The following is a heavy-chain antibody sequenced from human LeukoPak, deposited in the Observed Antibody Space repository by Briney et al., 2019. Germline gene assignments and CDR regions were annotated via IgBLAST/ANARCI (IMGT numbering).Heavy chain of an antibody. CDR3: AREPGDYHFDF. V-gene: IGHV1-46*01. J-gene: IGHJ4*02. CDR2: LNPSHGST. D-gene: IGHD4-17*01. Sequence: GASVKVSCKASGYTFTHSYIHWVRQAPGQGLEWMGILNPSHGSTSYAQKFQGRVTMTKDTSTSTVYMELSSLRAEDTAVYYCAREPGDYHFDFWGQGTLVTVSS. CDR1: GYTFTHSY.